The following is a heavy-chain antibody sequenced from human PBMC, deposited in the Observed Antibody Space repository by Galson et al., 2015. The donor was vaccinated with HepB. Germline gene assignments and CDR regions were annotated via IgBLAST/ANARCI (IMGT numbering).Heavy chain of an antibody. CDR1: GFTFSSYA. CDR3: AKEAIVAGGADASDI. J-gene: IGHJ3*02. CDR2: ISGNGGTT. D-gene: IGHD6-13*01. V-gene: IGHV3-23*01. Sequence: SLRLSCAASGFTFSSYAMGWVRQAPGRGLEWVSVISGNGGTTYYADSVKGRFTISRDNSKNTLYLQMNSLRVEETAVYYCAKEAIVAGGADASDIWGQGTMVTVSS.